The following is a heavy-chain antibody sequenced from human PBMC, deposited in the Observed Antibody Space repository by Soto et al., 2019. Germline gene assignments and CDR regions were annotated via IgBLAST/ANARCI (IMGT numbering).Heavy chain of an antibody. CDR3: ALYYYDSAGYYYFDY. J-gene: IGHJ4*02. CDR1: GFTFSSYA. CDR2: ITGSSAIT. V-gene: IGHV3-23*01. D-gene: IGHD3-22*01. Sequence: GGSLRLSCAASGFTFSSYAMSWVRQAPGKGLEWVSAITGSSAITYYADSVKGRFTISRDNSKNTLYLQMSSLRAEDTAVYYCALYYYDSAGYYYFDYWGQGTLVTVSS.